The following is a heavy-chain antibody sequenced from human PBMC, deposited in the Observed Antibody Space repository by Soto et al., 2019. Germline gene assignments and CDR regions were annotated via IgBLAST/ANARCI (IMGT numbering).Heavy chain of an antibody. CDR3: YSGGYTDY. V-gene: IGHV3-7*01. CDR2: IKQDGSEK. CDR1: GFTFSSYW. D-gene: IGHD1-26*01. J-gene: IGHJ4*02. Sequence: EVQLVQSGGGLVQPGGSLRLSCAASGFTFSSYWMSWVRQAPGKGLEWVANIKQDGSEKNYVDSVKGRFTISRDNAKNSLYLQMNTLIAEDTAVYYCYSGGYTDYWGQGTLVTVSS.